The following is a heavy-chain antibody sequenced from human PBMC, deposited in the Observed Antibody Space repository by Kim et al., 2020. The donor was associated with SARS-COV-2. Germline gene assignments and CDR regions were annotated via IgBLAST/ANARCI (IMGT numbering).Heavy chain of an antibody. Sequence: GGSLRLSCAASGFTFSSYAMSWVRQAPGKGLEWVSAISGSGGSTYYADSVKGRFTISRDNSKNTLYLQMNSLRAEDTAVYYCAKAPSYYDFWSGYFDYWGQGTLVTVSS. CDR3: AKAPSYYDFWSGYFDY. CDR2: ISGSGGST. CDR1: GFTFSSYA. J-gene: IGHJ4*02. D-gene: IGHD3-3*01. V-gene: IGHV3-23*01.